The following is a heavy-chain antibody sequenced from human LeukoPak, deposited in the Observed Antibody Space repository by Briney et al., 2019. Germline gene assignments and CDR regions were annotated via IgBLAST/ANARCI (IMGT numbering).Heavy chain of an antibody. Sequence: GGSLRLSCAASGFTFDTYWMHWVRQGPGEGLVWVSRINPDGSTTIYADSVKGRFTISRDNPKNTLYLQMSYLSAEDTALYYCARGRYYYDPHDSWGQGTLVTVSS. J-gene: IGHJ4*02. V-gene: IGHV3-74*01. D-gene: IGHD3-22*01. CDR1: GFTFDTYW. CDR2: INPDGSTT. CDR3: ARGRYYYDPHDS.